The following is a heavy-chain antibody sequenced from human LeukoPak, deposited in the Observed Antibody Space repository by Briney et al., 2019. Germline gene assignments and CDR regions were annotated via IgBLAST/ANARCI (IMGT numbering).Heavy chain of an antibody. CDR2: INSDGSTR. D-gene: IGHD1-1*01. CDR1: GFTFSTYW. V-gene: IGHV3-74*01. CDR3: ARDLVWNDFEGEEGGQDY. J-gene: IGHJ4*02. Sequence: GGSLRLSCAASGFTFSTYWMHWVRQTPGKGLVWVSHINSDGSTRGYADSVKGRFTISRDNAKNTLYLQMNSLRAEDTAVYYCARDLVWNDFEGEEGGQDYWGQGTLVTVSS.